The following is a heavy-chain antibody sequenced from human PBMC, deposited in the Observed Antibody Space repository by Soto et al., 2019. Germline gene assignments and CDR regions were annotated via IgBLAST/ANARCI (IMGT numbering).Heavy chain of an antibody. J-gene: IGHJ6*03. CDR1: GFTFSSYG. Sequence: GGSLRLSCAASGFTFSSYGMHWVRQAPGKGLEWVAVIWYDGSNKYYADSVKGRFTISRDNSKNTLYLQMNSLRAEDTAVYYCAREGWESDYEANTPQRGDYYYYYMDVWGKGTTVTVSS. CDR2: IWYDGSNK. CDR3: AREGWESDYEANTPQRGDYYYYYMDV. D-gene: IGHD5-12*01. V-gene: IGHV3-33*01.